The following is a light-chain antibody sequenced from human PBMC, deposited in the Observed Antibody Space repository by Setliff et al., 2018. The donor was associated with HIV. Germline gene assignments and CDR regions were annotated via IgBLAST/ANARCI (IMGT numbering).Light chain of an antibody. CDR2: YNS. CDR3: QVWDRSSDHYV. Sequence: SYELTQPPSVSVAPGKTASISCGGNNIASKSVHWYQHKPGQAPVLVIYYNSARPSGIPERFSGSNSGNTATLTISRVEAGDEADYYCQVWDRSSDHYVFGTGTKATV. J-gene: IGLJ1*01. CDR1: NIASKS. V-gene: IGLV3-21*04.